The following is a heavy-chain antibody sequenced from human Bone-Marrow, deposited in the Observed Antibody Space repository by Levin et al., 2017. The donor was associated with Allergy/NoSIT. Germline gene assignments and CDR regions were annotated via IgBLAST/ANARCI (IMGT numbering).Heavy chain of an antibody. CDR1: GYSISSGYY. Sequence: SETLSLTCAVSGYSISSGYYWGWIRQPPGKGLEWIGSIYHSGSTYYNPSLKSRVTISVDTSKNQFSLKLSSVTAADTAVYYCARDYGQEDIVVVPAAPSAVFYYYYYYMDVWGKGTTVTVSS. J-gene: IGHJ6*03. CDR3: ARDYGQEDIVVVPAAPSAVFYYYYYYMDV. CDR2: IYHSGST. V-gene: IGHV4-38-2*02. D-gene: IGHD2-2*01.